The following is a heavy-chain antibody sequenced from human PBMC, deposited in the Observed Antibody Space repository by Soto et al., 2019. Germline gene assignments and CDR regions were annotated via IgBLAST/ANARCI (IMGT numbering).Heavy chain of an antibody. D-gene: IGHD3-22*01. CDR2: ISSYNDKT. J-gene: IGHJ2*01. CDR3: ARDSHDYDSSYWYFDF. CDR1: GYTFRTYG. Sequence: QVQLVQSGAEVKKPGASVKVSCKTSGYTFRTYGISRVRQAPGQGLEWMGWISSYNDKTKYSQKIEGRATMTTDTFTITAYLELRSLRADDTAVYYCARDSHDYDSSYWYFDFWGRGTLVTVSS. V-gene: IGHV1-18*01.